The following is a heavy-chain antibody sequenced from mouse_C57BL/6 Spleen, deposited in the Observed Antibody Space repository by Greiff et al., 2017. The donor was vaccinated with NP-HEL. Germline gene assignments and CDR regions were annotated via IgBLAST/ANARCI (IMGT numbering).Heavy chain of an antibody. Sequence: VQLQQSGPGLAKPSQTLSLTCSVTGYSITSDYWNWIRKFPGNKLEYMGYISYSGSTYYNPSLKSRISITRDTSKNQYYLQLNSVTTEDTATYYCARWRYGSSYDYYAMDYWGQGTSVTVSS. CDR3: ARWRYGSSYDYYAMDY. D-gene: IGHD1-1*01. J-gene: IGHJ4*01. V-gene: IGHV3-8*01. CDR1: GYSITSDY. CDR2: ISYSGST.